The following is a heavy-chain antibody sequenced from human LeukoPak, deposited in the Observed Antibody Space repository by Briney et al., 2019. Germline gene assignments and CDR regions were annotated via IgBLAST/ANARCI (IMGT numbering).Heavy chain of an antibody. D-gene: IGHD3-22*01. J-gene: IGHJ4*02. CDR1: GGSISSGDYY. Sequence: PSQTLSLTCTVSGGSISSGDYYWSWIRRPPGKGLEWVGYIYYSGSTYYNPSLKSRVTISVDTTKNQFSLKLRSVTAADTAVYYCARGVYYYDSSGYVSDWGQGTLVTVSS. CDR2: IYYSGST. V-gene: IGHV4-30-4*01. CDR3: ARGVYYYDSSGYVSD.